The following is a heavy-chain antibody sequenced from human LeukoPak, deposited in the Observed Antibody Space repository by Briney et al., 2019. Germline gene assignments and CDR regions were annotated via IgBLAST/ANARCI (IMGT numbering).Heavy chain of an antibody. Sequence: GASVKVSCKASGYTFTSYDINWVRQATGQGLEWMGWMNPNSGKTGYAQKFQGRVTMTRNTSISTAYMELSSLRSEDTAVYYCARAGGYCGRISCPYYFDYWGQGSLVAVSS. CDR3: ARAGGYCGRISCPYYFDY. CDR1: GYTFTSYD. D-gene: IGHD2-15*01. J-gene: IGHJ4*02. CDR2: MNPNSGKT. V-gene: IGHV1-8*01.